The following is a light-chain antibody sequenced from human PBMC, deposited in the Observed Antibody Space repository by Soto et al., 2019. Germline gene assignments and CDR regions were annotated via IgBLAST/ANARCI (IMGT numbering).Light chain of an antibody. CDR2: DAS. J-gene: IGKJ1*01. Sequence: SQVAQSASAVAASVGARVTITCRASQRISTSLAWYQQRPGKAPKLLIYDASSLESGGPSRFSGRGSGTEFSLTISNLRHDDGVAYYCQKYENDWTFGQGTKVDIK. CDR3: QKYENDWT. CDR1: QRISTS. V-gene: IGKV1-5*01.